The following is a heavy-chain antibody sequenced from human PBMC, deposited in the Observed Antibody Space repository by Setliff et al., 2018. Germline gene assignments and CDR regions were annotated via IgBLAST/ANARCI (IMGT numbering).Heavy chain of an antibody. CDR1: GGPFSSYA. CDR3: ARDLIDPDYGDYLSFYYYGMDV. CDR2: IIPIFGTA. Sequence: GASVKVSCKAPGGPFSSYAISWVRQAPGQGLEWMGGIIPIFGTANYAQQCQGRVTITADESTSTAYMELSSLRSEDTAVYYCARDLIDPDYGDYLSFYYYGMDVWGQGTTVTVSS. D-gene: IGHD4-17*01. V-gene: IGHV1-69*13. J-gene: IGHJ6*02.